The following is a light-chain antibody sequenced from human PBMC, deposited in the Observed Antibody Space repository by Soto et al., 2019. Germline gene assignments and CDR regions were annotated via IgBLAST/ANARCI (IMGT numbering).Light chain of an antibody. V-gene: IGLV1-40*01. CDR3: QSYDSSPLYV. Sequence: QPVLTQPPSVSGAPGQRVTISCTGSSSNIGAGYDVHWYQQLPGTAPKLLIYGNSNRPSGVPDRFSGSKSGTSASLAITGLKAEDEADYYCQSYDSSPLYVFGTGTKVTVL. CDR1: SSNIGAGYD. J-gene: IGLJ1*01. CDR2: GNS.